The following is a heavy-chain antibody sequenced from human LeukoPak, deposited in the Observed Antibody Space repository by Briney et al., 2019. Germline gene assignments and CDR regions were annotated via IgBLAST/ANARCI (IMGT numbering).Heavy chain of an antibody. J-gene: IGHJ4*02. CDR1: GGSISSYY. D-gene: IGHD5-18*01. Sequence: PSETLSLTCTVSGGSISSYYWSWIRQPPGKGLEWIGYIYYSGSTNYNPSLKSRVTISVDTSKNQFSLKLSSVTAADTAMYYCATRDTGTVNDYWGQGTLVTVSS. CDR2: IYYSGST. V-gene: IGHV4-59*08. CDR3: ATRDTGTVNDY.